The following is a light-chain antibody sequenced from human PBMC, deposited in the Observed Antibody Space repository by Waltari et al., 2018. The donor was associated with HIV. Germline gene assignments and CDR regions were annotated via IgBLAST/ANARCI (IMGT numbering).Light chain of an antibody. V-gene: IGLV3-21*02. Sequence: SYVLTQSPSVSVAPGHTARIMLRGQNFRRKRVHWYQQRPGQASVLVVYDDSDRPSGIPERFSGSNSGNTATLTISRVEAGDEADYYCQVWDSSSDHYVFGTGTKVTVL. CDR3: QVWDSSSDHYV. CDR1: NFRRKR. J-gene: IGLJ1*01. CDR2: DDS.